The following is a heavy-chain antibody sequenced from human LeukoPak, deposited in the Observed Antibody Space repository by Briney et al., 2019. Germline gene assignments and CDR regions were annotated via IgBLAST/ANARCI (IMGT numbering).Heavy chain of an antibody. V-gene: IGHV3-21*01. D-gene: IGHD3/OR15-3a*01. J-gene: IGHJ4*02. CDR1: GFSFGTHT. CDR2: ISASSSDI. CDR3: ASNFWTRRNIDY. Sequence: PGGSLRLSCAASGFSFGTHTMNWVRQAPGKGLEWVSSISASSSDIYYADSVKGRFTISRDNAKNSVYLQMDSLRADDTAVFYCASNFWTRRNIDYWGQGTLVTVSS.